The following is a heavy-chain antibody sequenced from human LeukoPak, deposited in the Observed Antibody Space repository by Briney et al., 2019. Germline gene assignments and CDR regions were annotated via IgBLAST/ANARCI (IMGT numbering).Heavy chain of an antibody. CDR1: GYSISSGYY. V-gene: IGHV4-38-2*01. CDR2: IHHSAGT. J-gene: IGHJ4*02. D-gene: IGHD2-21*02. Sequence: SETLSLTCAVSGYSISSGYYWGWIRQPPGKGLEWIGSIHHSAGTYYNPSLKSRVTISVDTSKNQFSLKLSSVTAADTAVYYCARGGGDWGFHQSDYWGQGTLVTVSS. CDR3: ARGGGDWGFHQSDY.